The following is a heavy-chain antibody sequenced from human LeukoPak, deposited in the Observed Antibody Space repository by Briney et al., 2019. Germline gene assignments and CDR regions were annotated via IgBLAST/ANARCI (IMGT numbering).Heavy chain of an antibody. CDR1: GGSISSGGYY. V-gene: IGHV4-31*03. Sequence: MSSQTLSLTCTVSGGSISSGGYYWSWIRQHPGKGLEWIGYIYYSGSTYYNPSLKSRVTISVDTSKNQFSLKLSSVTAADTAVYYCARDDRGIAAAGDYYGMDVWGQGTTVTVSS. J-gene: IGHJ6*02. CDR2: IYYSGST. D-gene: IGHD6-13*01. CDR3: ARDDRGIAAAGDYYGMDV.